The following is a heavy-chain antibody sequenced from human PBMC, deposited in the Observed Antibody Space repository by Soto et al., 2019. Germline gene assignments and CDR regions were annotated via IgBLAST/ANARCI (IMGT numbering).Heavy chain of an antibody. CDR1: GGSFSGHF. Sequence: PSETLSLTCSVHGGSFSGHFGSWIRQPPGKGLEWIGEINHSGGTNYNPSLKSRVTISVDTSRNQFSLKVNSVTAADTAVYHCARGSAGRGYYYSGMDVWSQGTTVTVS. CDR2: INHSGGT. V-gene: IGHV4-34*01. J-gene: IGHJ6*02. CDR3: ARGSAGRGYYYSGMDV.